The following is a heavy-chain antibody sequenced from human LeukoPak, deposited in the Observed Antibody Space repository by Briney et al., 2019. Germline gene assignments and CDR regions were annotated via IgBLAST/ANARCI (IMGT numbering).Heavy chain of an antibody. D-gene: IGHD6-13*01. CDR3: ARDRSGSSRTLDY. CDR1: GGSISSSSYY. Sequence: SETLSLTCTVSGGSISSSSYYWGWIRQPPGKGLEWIGNIYYSGSTYYNPSLKSRVTISVDTSKNQFSLKLSSVTAADTAVYYCARDRSGSSRTLDYWGQGTLVTVSS. J-gene: IGHJ4*02. V-gene: IGHV4-39*07. CDR2: IYYSGST.